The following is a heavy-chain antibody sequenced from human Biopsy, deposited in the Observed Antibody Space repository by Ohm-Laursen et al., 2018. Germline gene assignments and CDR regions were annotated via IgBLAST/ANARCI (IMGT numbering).Heavy chain of an antibody. CDR1: GGSLSSYY. D-gene: IGHD3-22*01. Sequence: GTLSLTCTVSGGSLSSYYWSWIRQPAGKGLEGIGRIYSSGSTNYNPSLKSRVTLSMDTSKRQFFLKLSFVTAADTAVYYCASVVLGPTNDAFDLWGQGTMVVASS. V-gene: IGHV4-4*07. J-gene: IGHJ3*01. CDR3: ASVVLGPTNDAFDL. CDR2: IYSSGST.